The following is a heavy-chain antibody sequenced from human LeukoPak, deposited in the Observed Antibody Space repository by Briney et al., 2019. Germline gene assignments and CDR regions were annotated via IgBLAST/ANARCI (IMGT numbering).Heavy chain of an antibody. D-gene: IGHD2-8*02. CDR3: ASGGGGVSDAFDI. CDR1: GFTFSSYS. V-gene: IGHV3-21*01. CDR2: ISSSSSYI. Sequence: PGRSLRLSCAASGFTFSSYSMNWVRQAPGKGLEWVSSISSSSSYIYYADSVKGRFTISRDNAKNSLYLQMNSLRAEDTAVYYCASGGGGVSDAFDIWGQGTMVTVSS. J-gene: IGHJ3*02.